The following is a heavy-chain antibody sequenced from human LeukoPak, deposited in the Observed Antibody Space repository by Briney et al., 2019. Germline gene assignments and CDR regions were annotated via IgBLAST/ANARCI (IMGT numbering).Heavy chain of an antibody. V-gene: IGHV1-8*01. D-gene: IGHD3-22*01. CDR1: GYTFTTYD. CDR2: MNPNTGDT. CDR3: ARFHYDSSGYYSADFDY. Sequence: ASVKVSCKTSGYTFTTYDINWVRQATGQGLEWMGWMNPNTGDTGYAQKFQGRVTLTRNTSISTAYMELSSLRSEDTAVYYCARFHYDSSGYYSADFDYWGXGTLVTVSX. J-gene: IGHJ4*01.